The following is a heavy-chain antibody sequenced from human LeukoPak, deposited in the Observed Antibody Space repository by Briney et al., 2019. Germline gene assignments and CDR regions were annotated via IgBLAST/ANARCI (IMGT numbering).Heavy chain of an antibody. CDR2: INPSGGST. Sequence: ASVKVSCKASGYTFTSYYMHWVRQAPGQGLEWMGIINPSGGSTSYAQKFQGRVTMTRDTSKNQFSLKLSSVTAADTAVYYCARVYDSSGYYLPEDAFDIWGQGTMVTVSS. D-gene: IGHD3-22*01. CDR1: GYTFTSYY. V-gene: IGHV1-46*01. J-gene: IGHJ3*02. CDR3: ARVYDSSGYYLPEDAFDI.